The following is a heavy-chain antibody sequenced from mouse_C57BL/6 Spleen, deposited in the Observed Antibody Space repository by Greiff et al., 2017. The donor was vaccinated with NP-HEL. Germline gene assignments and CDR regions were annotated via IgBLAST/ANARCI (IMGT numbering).Heavy chain of an antibody. Sequence: VQLQQSGPELVKPGASVKISCKASGYAFSSSWMNWVKQRPGKGLEWIGRIYPGDGDTNYNGKFKGKATLTADKSSSTAYMQLSSLTSEYSAVYFCARQGSSSPWYFDVWGTGTTVTVSS. CDR2: IYPGDGDT. CDR1: GYAFSSSW. V-gene: IGHV1-82*01. J-gene: IGHJ1*03. D-gene: IGHD1-1*01. CDR3: ARQGSSSPWYFDV.